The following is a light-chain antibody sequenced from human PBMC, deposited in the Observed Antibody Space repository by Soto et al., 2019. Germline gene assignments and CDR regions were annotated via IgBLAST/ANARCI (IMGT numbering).Light chain of an antibody. J-gene: IGKJ1*01. CDR1: QIISSW. V-gene: IGKV1-5*01. CDR2: AAS. CDR3: QQYNSPPWA. Sequence: SQIISSWLAWYHQKPGKAPKLLIYAASSLESGVPSRFSGSGSGAEFTLTISSLQPDDFATYYCQQYNSPPWAFGQRTNVDIK.